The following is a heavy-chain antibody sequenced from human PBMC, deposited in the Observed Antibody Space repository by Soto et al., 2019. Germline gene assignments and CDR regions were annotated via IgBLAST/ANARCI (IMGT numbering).Heavy chain of an antibody. Sequence: ASVKVSCKASGYTFTSYAMHWVRQAPGQRLEWMGWINAGNGNTKYSQKFQGRVTITRDTSASTAYMELSSLRSEDTAVYYCARVPEGIVVVVAAGAFGIWGQGTMVTVSS. CDR1: GYTFTSYA. D-gene: IGHD2-15*01. CDR3: ARVPEGIVVVVAAGAFGI. J-gene: IGHJ3*02. CDR2: INAGNGNT. V-gene: IGHV1-3*01.